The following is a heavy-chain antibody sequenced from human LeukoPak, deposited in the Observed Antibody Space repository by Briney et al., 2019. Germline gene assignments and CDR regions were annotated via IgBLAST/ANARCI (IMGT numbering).Heavy chain of an antibody. V-gene: IGHV1-69*01. CDR3: ACGLIAAAGPTQFDY. D-gene: IGHD6-13*01. J-gene: IGHJ4*02. CDR1: GGTFSSYA. Sequence: SVKVSCKASGGTFSSYAISWVRQAPGQGLEWMGGIIPIFGTANYAQKFQGRVTITADESTSTAYMELSSLRSEDTAVYYCACGLIAAAGPTQFDYWGQGTLVTVSS. CDR2: IIPIFGTA.